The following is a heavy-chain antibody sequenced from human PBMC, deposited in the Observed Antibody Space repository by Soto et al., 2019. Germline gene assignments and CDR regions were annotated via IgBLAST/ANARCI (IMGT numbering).Heavy chain of an antibody. CDR1: GYTFTSYD. D-gene: IGHD3-9*01. J-gene: IGHJ6*03. CDR3: ARESRYFDDGDGLYYYYMDV. V-gene: IGHV1-8*01. CDR2: MNPNSGNT. Sequence: ASVKVSCKASGYTFTSYDINWVRQATGQGLEWMGWMNPNSGNTGYAQKFQGRVTMTRNTSISTAYMELSSLRSEDTAVYYCARESRYFDDGDGLYYYYMDVWGKGTTVTVSS.